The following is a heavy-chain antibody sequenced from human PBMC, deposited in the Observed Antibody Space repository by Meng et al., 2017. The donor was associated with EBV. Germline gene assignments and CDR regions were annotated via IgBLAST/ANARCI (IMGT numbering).Heavy chain of an antibody. V-gene: IGHV1-69*01. Sequence: VQFVQCAAEVKKPGSSVKVACKTSGGPFRYYAISWVRQAPGQGLEWLGGFLPRLGAPNYAQKFHGRVKITADESTSTHYMDLSSLRSEDTAIYYCASESGRGYTPDYWGQGTLVTVSS. CDR3: ASESGRGYTPDY. J-gene: IGHJ4*02. CDR1: GGPFRYYA. CDR2: FLPRLGAP. D-gene: IGHD3-10*01.